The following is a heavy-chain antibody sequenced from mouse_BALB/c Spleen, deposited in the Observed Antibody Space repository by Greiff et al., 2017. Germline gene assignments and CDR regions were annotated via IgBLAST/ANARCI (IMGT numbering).Heavy chain of an antibody. CDR2: INPNNGGT. CDR1: GYTFTDYN. V-gene: IGHV1-18*01. Sequence: VQLKESGPELVKPGASVKIPCKASGYTFTDYNMDWVKQSHGKSLEWIGDINPNNGGTIYNQKFKGKATLTVDKSSSTAYMELRSLTSEDTAVYYCAMGYYGSWFAYWGQGTLVTVSA. J-gene: IGHJ3*01. CDR3: AMGYYGSWFAY. D-gene: IGHD1-1*01.